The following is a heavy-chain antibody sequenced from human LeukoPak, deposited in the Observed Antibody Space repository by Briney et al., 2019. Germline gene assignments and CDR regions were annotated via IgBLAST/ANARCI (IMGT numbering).Heavy chain of an antibody. CDR2: INHSGST. Sequence: SETLSLTCAVYGGSFSGYYWSWIRQPPGKGLEWIGEINHSGSTNYNPSLKSRVTISVDTSKNQFSLKLSSVTAADTAVYYCARLNVAARWPFDYWGQGTLVTVSS. CDR3: ARLNVAARWPFDY. D-gene: IGHD6-6*01. J-gene: IGHJ4*02. CDR1: GGSFSGYY. V-gene: IGHV4-34*01.